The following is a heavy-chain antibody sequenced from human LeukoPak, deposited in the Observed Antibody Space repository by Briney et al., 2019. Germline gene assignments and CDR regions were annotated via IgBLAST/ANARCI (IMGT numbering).Heavy chain of an antibody. D-gene: IGHD6-6*01. V-gene: IGHV3-7*01. CDR2: IKQDGGEK. Sequence: GGSLRLSCAASGFTFSSYWMSWVRQAPGKGLEGVANIKQDGGEKYYVDSVKGGFTISRDNAKNSLYLQMNSLRAEDTAVYYCARELEVLGFYYYYYMDVWGKGTTVTISS. CDR3: ARELEVLGFYYYYYMDV. CDR1: GFTFSSYW. J-gene: IGHJ6*03.